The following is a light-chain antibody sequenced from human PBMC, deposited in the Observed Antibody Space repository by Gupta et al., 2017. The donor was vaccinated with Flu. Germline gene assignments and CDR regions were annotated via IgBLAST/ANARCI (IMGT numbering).Light chain of an antibody. CDR1: QSVSSSY. Sequence: DIVLTHSPGTLSLFPGARANLACRASQSVSSSYLAWYQQKPSQAPRLLIYGASSRATGIPDRFSGSGSGTDFTLTISRLEPEDFAVYYCQQYGSSPSWTFGQGTKVEIK. CDR2: GAS. CDR3: QQYGSSPSWT. V-gene: IGKV3-20*01. J-gene: IGKJ1*01.